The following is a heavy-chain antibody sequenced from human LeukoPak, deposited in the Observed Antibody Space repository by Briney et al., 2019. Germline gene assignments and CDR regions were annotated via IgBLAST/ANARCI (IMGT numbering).Heavy chain of an antibody. CDR1: GGSISSSSYY. CDR2: IYYSGST. Sequence: SETLSLTCTVSGGSISSSSYYWGWIRQPPGKGLEWIGSIYYSGSTYYNPSLKSRVTISVDTSKNQFSLKLSSVTAADTAVYYCARAVATRKGFDYWGQGTLVTVSS. CDR3: ARAVATRKGFDY. D-gene: IGHD5-12*01. V-gene: IGHV4-39*07. J-gene: IGHJ4*02.